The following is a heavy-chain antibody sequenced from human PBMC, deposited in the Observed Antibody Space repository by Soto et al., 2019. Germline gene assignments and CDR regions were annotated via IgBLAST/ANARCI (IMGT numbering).Heavy chain of an antibody. CDR3: VREGWSSEYDYYYYGMDV. D-gene: IGHD1-26*01. V-gene: IGHV3-33*08. Sequence: GGSLRLSCAASGFTFSSYAMSWVRQAPGKGLEWVAVIWYDGSNKYYADSVKGRFTISRDNSKNTLYLQMNSLRAEDTAVYYCVREGWSSEYDYYYYGMDVWGQGTTVTVSS. CDR2: IWYDGSNK. J-gene: IGHJ6*02. CDR1: GFTFSSYA.